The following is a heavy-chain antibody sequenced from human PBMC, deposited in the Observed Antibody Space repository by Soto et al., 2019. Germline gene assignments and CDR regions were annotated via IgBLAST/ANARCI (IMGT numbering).Heavy chain of an antibody. D-gene: IGHD4-17*01. V-gene: IGHV4-59*08. CDR3: ARSYGDLPDY. CDR2: IYYSGST. J-gene: IGHJ4*02. Sequence: QVQLQESGPGLVKPSETLSLNCSVSGGSIGTYFWGWIRQPPGKGLEWIGHIYYSGSTSYNPSLRSRVTISLDTSKNQFSLRLRSVRAADTAVYYCARSYGDLPDYWGQGTLVTVSS. CDR1: GGSIGTYF.